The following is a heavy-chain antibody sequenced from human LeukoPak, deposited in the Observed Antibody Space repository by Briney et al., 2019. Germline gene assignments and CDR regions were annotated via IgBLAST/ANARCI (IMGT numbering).Heavy chain of an antibody. Sequence: SQTLSLTCTVSGGSISSGGYYWSWIRQHPGKGLEWIGYIYYSGSTYYNPSLKSRVTISVDTSKNQFSLKLSSVTATDTAVYYCARDWTGRVRGAEYGMDVWGQGTTVTVSS. CDR1: GGSISSGGYY. V-gene: IGHV4-31*03. D-gene: IGHD3-10*01. CDR2: IYYSGST. J-gene: IGHJ6*02. CDR3: ARDWTGRVRGAEYGMDV.